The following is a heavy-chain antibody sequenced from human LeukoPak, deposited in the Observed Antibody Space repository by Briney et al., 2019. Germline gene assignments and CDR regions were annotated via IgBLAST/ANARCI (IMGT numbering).Heavy chain of an antibody. Sequence: GGSLRLPCAASGFTFSSYAMHWVRQAPGKGLEWVAVISYDGSNKYYADSVKGRFTISRDNSKNTLYLQMNSLRAEDTAVYYCARDGIAVAGFDYWGQGTLVTVSS. D-gene: IGHD6-19*01. V-gene: IGHV3-30-3*01. J-gene: IGHJ4*02. CDR2: ISYDGSNK. CDR1: GFTFSSYA. CDR3: ARDGIAVAGFDY.